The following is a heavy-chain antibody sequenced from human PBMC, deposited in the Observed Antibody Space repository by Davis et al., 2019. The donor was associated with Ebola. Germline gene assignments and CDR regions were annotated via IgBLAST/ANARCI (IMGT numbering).Heavy chain of an antibody. J-gene: IGHJ5*02. D-gene: IGHD6-13*01. Sequence: AASVKVSCKASGYTFTSYGISWVRQAPVQGLEWMGWISAYNGNTNYAQKLQGRVTMTTDTSTSTAYMELRSLRSDDTAVYYCARSVSEYSSSWYGWFDPWGQGTLVTVSS. CDR3: ARSVSEYSSSWYGWFDP. CDR1: GYTFTSYG. CDR2: ISAYNGNT. V-gene: IGHV1-18*04.